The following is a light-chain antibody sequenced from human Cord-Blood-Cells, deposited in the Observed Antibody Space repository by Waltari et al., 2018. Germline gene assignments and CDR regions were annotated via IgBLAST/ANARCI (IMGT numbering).Light chain of an antibody. J-gene: IGKJ5*01. Sequence: EIVLTQSPATLSLSPGERATLSCRDSQSLSSYLAWYQQKPGQAPRLLIYDASNRATGIPARFSGSGSGTDFTLTISSLEPEDFAVYYCQQRSNWPITFGQGTRLEIK. CDR3: QQRSNWPIT. CDR1: QSLSSY. V-gene: IGKV3-11*01. CDR2: DAS.